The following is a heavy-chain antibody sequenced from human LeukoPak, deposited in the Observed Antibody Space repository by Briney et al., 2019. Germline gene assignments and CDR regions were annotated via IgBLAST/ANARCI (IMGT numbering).Heavy chain of an antibody. D-gene: IGHD3-22*01. Sequence: GGSLRLSCAASGFTFSSYSMNWVRQAPGKGLEWVSYISSSSSTIYYADSVKGRFTISRDNAENSLYLQMNSLRDEDTAVYYCAKNTNYYDSSGYYYYYYGMDVWGQGTTVTVSS. V-gene: IGHV3-48*02. CDR1: GFTFSSYS. J-gene: IGHJ6*02. CDR3: AKNTNYYDSSGYYYYYYGMDV. CDR2: ISSSSSTI.